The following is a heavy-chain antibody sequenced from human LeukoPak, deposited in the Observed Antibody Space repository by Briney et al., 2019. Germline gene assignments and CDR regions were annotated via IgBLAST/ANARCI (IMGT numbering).Heavy chain of an antibody. CDR2: ISAYNGNT. D-gene: IGHD6-13*01. Sequence: ASVKVSCKASGYTFTSYGISWVRQAPGQGLEWMGWISAYNGNTDYAQKLQGRVTMTTDTSTSTAYMELRSLRSDDTAVYYCARVPGEQQLVSYYYYGMDVWGQGTTVTVSS. CDR1: GYTFTSYG. V-gene: IGHV1-18*01. CDR3: ARVPGEQQLVSYYYYGMDV. J-gene: IGHJ6*02.